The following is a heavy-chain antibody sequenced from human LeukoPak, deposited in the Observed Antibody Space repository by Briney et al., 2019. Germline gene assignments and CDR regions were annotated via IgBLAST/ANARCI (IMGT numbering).Heavy chain of an antibody. D-gene: IGHD3-10*01. J-gene: IGHJ4*02. Sequence: SETLSLTCTVSGGSISSYYWSWIRQPPGKGLEWIGYIYYSGSTNYNPSLKSRVTISVDTSKNQFSLKLSSVTAADTAVYYCARGGGPLWFGESLPFDYWGQGTLVTASS. CDR1: GGSISSYY. CDR2: IYYSGST. V-gene: IGHV4-59*01. CDR3: ARGGGPLWFGESLPFDY.